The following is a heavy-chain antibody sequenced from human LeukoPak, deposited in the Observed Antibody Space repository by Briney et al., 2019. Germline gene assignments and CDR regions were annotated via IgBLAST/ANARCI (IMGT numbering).Heavy chain of an antibody. CDR3: ARAYANYGDY. CDR2: INPHSGDT. V-gene: IGHV1-2*02. J-gene: IGHJ4*02. CDR1: GYTFNAFF. Sequence: ASVTVSFTASGYTFNAFFIHWVRQAPGQGLEWLGWINPHSGDTTYAQNFQGRVTMTRDTSISTIYMEVTSLISDDTAIYYCARAYANYGDYWGQGTLVTVSS. D-gene: IGHD3-10*01.